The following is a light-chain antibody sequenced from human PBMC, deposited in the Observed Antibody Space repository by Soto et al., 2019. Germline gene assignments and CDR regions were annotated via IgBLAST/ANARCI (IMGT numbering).Light chain of an antibody. V-gene: IGLV2-14*03. CDR1: SSDVGGYNS. CDR2: DFG. J-gene: IGLJ1*01. Sequence: QSVLTQPASVAGSPGQSITISCTGTSSDVGGYNSVSWYQVHPGKAPKLILYDFGDRPSGVSYRFSGSKSGNTASLTISGLQAADEADYFCSSFTSRMTNVFGSGTKVTVL. CDR3: SSFTSRMTNV.